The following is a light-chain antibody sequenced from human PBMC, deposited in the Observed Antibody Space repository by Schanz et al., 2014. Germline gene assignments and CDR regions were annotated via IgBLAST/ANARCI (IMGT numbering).Light chain of an antibody. J-gene: IGLJ3*02. CDR3: SSYTSSSTLGV. V-gene: IGLV2-14*01. CDR2: DVS. CDR1: SSDVG. Sequence: QSALTQPASVSGSPGQSITISCTGTSSDVGVSWYQQHPGKAPKLMIYDVSYRPSGVPDRFSGSKSGNTASLTISGLQAEDEADYYCSSYTSSSTLGVFGGGTKLTVL.